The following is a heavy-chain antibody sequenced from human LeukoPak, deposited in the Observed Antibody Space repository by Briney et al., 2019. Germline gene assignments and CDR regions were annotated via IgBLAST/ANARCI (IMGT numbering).Heavy chain of an antibody. CDR1: GFTFSSYG. Sequence: GGSLRLSCAASGFTFSSYGMHWVRQAPGKGLEWVAVIWYDGSNKYYADSVKGRFTISRDNSKNTLYLQMNSLRAEDTAVYYCAKEPIAAAGTGYFDYWGQGTLVTVSS. CDR2: IWYDGSNK. CDR3: AKEPIAAAGTGYFDY. V-gene: IGHV3-30*02. D-gene: IGHD6-13*01. J-gene: IGHJ4*02.